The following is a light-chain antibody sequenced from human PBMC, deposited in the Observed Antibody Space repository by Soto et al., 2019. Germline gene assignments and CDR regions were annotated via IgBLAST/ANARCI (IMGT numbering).Light chain of an antibody. Sequence: DIQMTQSPSTLSASVGDRVTITGRASQSISSWLAWYQQKPGKAPKLLIYKASSLESGVPSRFSGSGSGTEFTLTISSLQPDDFATYYCQQYNSYWTFGHGTKLEIK. J-gene: IGKJ1*01. CDR3: QQYNSYWT. CDR1: QSISSW. CDR2: KAS. V-gene: IGKV1-5*03.